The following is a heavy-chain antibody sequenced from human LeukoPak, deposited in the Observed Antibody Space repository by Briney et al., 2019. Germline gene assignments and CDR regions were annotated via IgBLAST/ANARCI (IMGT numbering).Heavy chain of an antibody. V-gene: IGHV1-69*04. CDR3: ARDAYGSSFDY. D-gene: IGHD3-10*01. CDR1: GGTFSSYA. Sequence: SVKVSCKASGGTFSSYAISWVRQAPGQGLEWMGRIIPILGIANYAQKFQGRVTITADKSTSTAYMELSSLRSEDTAVYYCARDAYGSSFDYWGQGTLVTVSS. CDR2: IIPILGIA. J-gene: IGHJ4*02.